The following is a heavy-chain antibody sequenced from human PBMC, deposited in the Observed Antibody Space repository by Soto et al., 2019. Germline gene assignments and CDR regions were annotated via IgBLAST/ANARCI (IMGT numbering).Heavy chain of an antibody. CDR3: ARNSGYDSGWFDP. CDR2: IWYDGSNK. D-gene: IGHD5-12*01. V-gene: IGHV3-33*01. Sequence: QVQLVESGGGVVQPGRSLRLSCAASGFTFSSYGMHWVRQAPGKGLEWVAVIWYDGSNKYYADSVKGRFTISRDNSKNTLYLQMNSLRAEDTAVYYCARNSGYDSGWFDPWGQGTLVTVSS. CDR1: GFTFSSYG. J-gene: IGHJ5*02.